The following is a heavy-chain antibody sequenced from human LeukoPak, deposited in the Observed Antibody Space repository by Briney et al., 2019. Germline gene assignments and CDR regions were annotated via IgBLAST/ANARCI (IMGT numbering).Heavy chain of an antibody. D-gene: IGHD4-17*01. CDR2: ISAYNGST. V-gene: IGHV1-18*01. CDR1: GYTLTIYG. Sequence: ASVKLSCKASGYTLTIYGISWGRQAPGQGHGWMGGISAYNGSTNYAQKLHGRVTMTTYTSTSTAYMELRSLRSDDAAVYYCARDRAGTTVTPVVDYWGQGTLVTVSS. J-gene: IGHJ4*02. CDR3: ARDRAGTTVTPVVDY.